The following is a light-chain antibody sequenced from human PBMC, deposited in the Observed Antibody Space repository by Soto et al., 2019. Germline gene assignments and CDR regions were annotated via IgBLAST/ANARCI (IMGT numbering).Light chain of an antibody. CDR1: QSVSSN. V-gene: IGKV3-15*01. CDR2: GAS. CDR3: QQYNNWPWT. Sequence: TQSPGTLSLAPGEISSLSCRASQSVSSNLAWYQQKPGQAPMLLIYGASTRATGVPARFSGSGSGTGFTLTISSLQSEDFAVYYCQQYNNWPWTFGQGTKVDIK. J-gene: IGKJ1*01.